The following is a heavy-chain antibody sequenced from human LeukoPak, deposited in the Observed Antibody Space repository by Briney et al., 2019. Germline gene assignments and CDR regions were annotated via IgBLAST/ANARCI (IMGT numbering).Heavy chain of an antibody. CDR1: GFTFSSYA. D-gene: IGHD3-10*01. J-gene: IGHJ4*02. Sequence: GGSLRLSCAASGFTFSSYAMSWVRQAPGKGLEWVSAISGSGGSTYYADSVKGRFTIYRDNSKNTLYLQMNSLRAEDTAVYYCAKDIWDSMWGVATPTPRSFDYWGQGTLVTVSS. CDR3: AKDIWDSMWGVATPTPRSFDY. V-gene: IGHV3-23*01. CDR2: ISGSGGST.